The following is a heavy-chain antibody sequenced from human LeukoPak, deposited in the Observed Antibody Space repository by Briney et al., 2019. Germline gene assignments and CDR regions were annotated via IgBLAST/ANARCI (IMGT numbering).Heavy chain of an antibody. V-gene: IGHV1-18*01. CDR3: ARDSGAQWELLSFDWFDP. D-gene: IGHD1-26*01. CDR1: GYTFTSYG. Sequence: GASVKVSCKASGYTFTSYGISWVRQAPGQGLEWMGWISAYNGNTNYAQKLQGRVTMTTDTSTSTAYMELRSLRSDDTAVYYCARDSGAQWELLSFDWFDPWGQGTLVTVSS. J-gene: IGHJ5*02. CDR2: ISAYNGNT.